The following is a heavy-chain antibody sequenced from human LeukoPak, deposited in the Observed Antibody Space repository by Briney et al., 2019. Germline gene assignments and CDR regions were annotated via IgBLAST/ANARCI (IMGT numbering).Heavy chain of an antibody. J-gene: IGHJ4*02. Sequence: GGSLRLSCAASGFTFSNYWMSWVRQAPGKGLEWVANIKKDGSEKYYVDSVKGRFTISRDNAKNSLYLQMNSLRTEDTAVYYCTRDRWRIAVAAPYVEYWGQGTLVTVSS. V-gene: IGHV3-7*01. CDR3: TRDRWRIAVAAPYVEY. D-gene: IGHD6-19*01. CDR1: GFTFSNYW. CDR2: IKKDGSEK.